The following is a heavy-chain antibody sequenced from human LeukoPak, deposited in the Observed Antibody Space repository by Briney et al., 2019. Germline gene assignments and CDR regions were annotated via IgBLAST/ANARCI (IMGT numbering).Heavy chain of an antibody. J-gene: IGHJ4*02. D-gene: IGHD2-2*01. Sequence: GGSLRLSCAASGFTFSSYSMNWVRQAPGEGLEWVSSISSSSSYIYYADSVKGRFTISRDNAKNSLYLQMNSLRAEDTAVYYCARTSPYCSSTSCYPFDYWGQGTLVTVSS. CDR1: GFTFSSYS. CDR2: ISSSSSYI. V-gene: IGHV3-21*01. CDR3: ARTSPYCSSTSCYPFDY.